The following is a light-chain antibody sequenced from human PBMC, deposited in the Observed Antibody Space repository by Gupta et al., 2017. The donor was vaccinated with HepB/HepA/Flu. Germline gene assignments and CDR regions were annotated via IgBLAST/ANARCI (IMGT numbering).Light chain of an antibody. V-gene: IGLV3-25*03. Sequence: SYEMTQPPSVSVSPGRTARITCSGDACPKQYAYWYQQKPGQAPVLVIYKDSERPSGIPERFSGSSSGTTVTLTISGVQAEDEADYYCQSADSSGTWVFGGGTKLTVL. CDR3: QSADSSGTWV. CDR1: ACPKQY. CDR2: KDS. J-gene: IGLJ3*02.